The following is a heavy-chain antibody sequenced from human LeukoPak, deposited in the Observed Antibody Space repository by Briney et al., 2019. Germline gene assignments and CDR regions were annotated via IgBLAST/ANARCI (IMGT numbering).Heavy chain of an antibody. CDR3: AKDSAPLWPHLDY. J-gene: IGHJ4*02. D-gene: IGHD2-21*01. CDR2: ISYDGSNK. Sequence: SGGSLRLSCAASGFTFSSYGMHWVRQAPGKGLEWVAVISYDGSNKYYADSVKGRFTISRDNSKNTLYLQMNSLRAEDTAVYYCAKDSAPLWPHLDYWGQGTLVTVSS. V-gene: IGHV3-30*18. CDR1: GFTFSSYG.